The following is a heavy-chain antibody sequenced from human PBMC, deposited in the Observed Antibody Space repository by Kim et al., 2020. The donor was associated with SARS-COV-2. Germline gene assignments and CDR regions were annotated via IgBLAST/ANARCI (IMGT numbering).Heavy chain of an antibody. Sequence: GGSLRLSCAASGFSFRTYDMSWVRQAPGKGLEWVSVILSGGRGTYYADSVKGRFTISKDSSKNTLYLDMESLRAEDTAVYYCAKGAHLDYWGQGTLITVSS. J-gene: IGHJ4*02. CDR2: ILSGGRGT. CDR3: AKGAHLDY. V-gene: IGHV3-23*03. CDR1: GFSFRTYD.